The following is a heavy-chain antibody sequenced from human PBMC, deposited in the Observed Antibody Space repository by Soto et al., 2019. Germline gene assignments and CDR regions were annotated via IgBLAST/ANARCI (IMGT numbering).Heavy chain of an antibody. CDR2: IYYSGST. CDR1: GGSIISYY. CDR3: ARVSTLYQGWFDP. V-gene: IGHV4-59*01. Sequence: SETLSLTGTVSGGSIISYYWSWIRQPPGKGLEWIGYIYYSGSTNYNPSLKSRVTISVDTSKNQFSLKLSSVTAADTAVYYCARVSTLYQGWFDPWGQGTLVTVSS. J-gene: IGHJ5*02. D-gene: IGHD2-15*01.